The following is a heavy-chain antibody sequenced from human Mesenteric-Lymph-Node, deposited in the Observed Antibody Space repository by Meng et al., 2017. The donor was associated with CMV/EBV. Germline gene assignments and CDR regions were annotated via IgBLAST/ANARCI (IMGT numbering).Heavy chain of an antibody. J-gene: IGHJ4*02. V-gene: IGHV3-48*04. CDR1: GFTFSSYS. CDR3: ARPRGSSWYFDY. CDR2: ISTISTI. D-gene: IGHD6-13*01. Sequence: GESLKISCAASGFTFSSYSMNWVRLAPGKGLEWVSYISTISTIYYADSVKGRFTISRDNAKNSLFLQMNSLRAEDTAVYYCARPRGSSWYFDYWGQGTRVTVSS.